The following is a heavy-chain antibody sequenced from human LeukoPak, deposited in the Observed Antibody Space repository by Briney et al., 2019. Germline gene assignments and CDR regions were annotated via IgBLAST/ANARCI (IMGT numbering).Heavy chain of an antibody. Sequence: PGGSLRLSCAASGFTFDDYGMSWVRQAPGKGLEWVSAISGSGGSTYYADSVKGRFTISRDNSKNTLYLQMNSLRAEDTAVYYCAKLASYYDSSGYSDYWGQGTLVTVSS. CDR2: ISGSGGST. J-gene: IGHJ4*02. V-gene: IGHV3-23*01. D-gene: IGHD3-22*01. CDR3: AKLASYYDSSGYSDY. CDR1: GFTFDDYG.